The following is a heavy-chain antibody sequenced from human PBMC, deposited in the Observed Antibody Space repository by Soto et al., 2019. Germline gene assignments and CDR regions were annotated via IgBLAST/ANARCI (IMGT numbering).Heavy chain of an antibody. CDR3: ARDIVKVTLGWMVSGFDY. J-gene: IGHJ4*02. Sequence: QVQLVESGGGVVQPGRSLRLSCAASGFTLSSYAMHWVRQAPGKGLEWVAVISYDGSNKYYADSVKGRFTISRDNSKNTLYLQMNSLRAEDTAVYYCARDIVKVTLGWMVSGFDYWGQGTLVTVSS. CDR2: ISYDGSNK. D-gene: IGHD1-26*01. V-gene: IGHV3-30-3*01. CDR1: GFTLSSYA.